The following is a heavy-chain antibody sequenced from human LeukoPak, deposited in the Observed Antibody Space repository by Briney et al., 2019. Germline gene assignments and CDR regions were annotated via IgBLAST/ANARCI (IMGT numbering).Heavy chain of an antibody. V-gene: IGHV3-30-3*01. D-gene: IGHD3-3*01. J-gene: IGHJ4*02. CDR2: ISYDGSNK. Sequence: GGSLRLSCAASGFTFSSYAMHWVRQAPGKGLEWVAVISYDGSNKYYADFVKGRFTISRDNSKNTLYLQMNSLRAEDTAVYYCATVANPYYDFWSGYPAGYFDYWGQGTLVTVSS. CDR3: ATVANPYYDFWSGYPAGYFDY. CDR1: GFTFSSYA.